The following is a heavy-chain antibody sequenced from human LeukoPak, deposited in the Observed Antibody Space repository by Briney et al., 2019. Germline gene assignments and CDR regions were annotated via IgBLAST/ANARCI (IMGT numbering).Heavy chain of an antibody. V-gene: IGHV3-21*01. CDR2: ISSSGTSI. J-gene: IGHJ6*01. Sequence: PGGSLRLSCAASGFTFSAYNMNWVRQAPGKGLEWVSSISSSGTSIYYAEPSKGRFTISRDNAKNSLYLQMNSLRAEDTAVYYSARHTGPYYSSGSYGLDVWGQGTTVIVSS. D-gene: IGHD3-10*01. CDR1: GFTFSAYN. CDR3: ARHTGPYYSSGSYGLDV.